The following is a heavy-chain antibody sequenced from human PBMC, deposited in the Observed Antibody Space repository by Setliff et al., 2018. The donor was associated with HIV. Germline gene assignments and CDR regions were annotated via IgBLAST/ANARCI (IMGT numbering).Heavy chain of an antibody. CDR1: GGSFSGYS. D-gene: IGHD7-27*01. J-gene: IGHJ3*01. CDR3: ARGWGHDGFDF. V-gene: IGHV4-34*01. Sequence: SETLSLTCAVYGGSFSGYSWTWIRQPPGKGLEWIGDTNHSGSTNYNPSLKSRVTISIDTSKNQFSLKLNSVTAADTAVYYCARGWGHDGFDFWGQGTMVTVSS. CDR2: TNHSGST.